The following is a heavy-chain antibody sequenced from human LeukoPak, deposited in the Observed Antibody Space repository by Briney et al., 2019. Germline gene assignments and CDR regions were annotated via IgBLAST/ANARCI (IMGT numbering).Heavy chain of an antibody. CDR2: IRYDGSNK. J-gene: IGHJ4*02. CDR3: ARDREYCSGGSCYPGGYFDY. V-gene: IGHV3-33*01. CDR1: GFTFSSYG. Sequence: PGGSLRLSCAATGFTFSSYGMHWVRQAPGKGLEWVAVIRYDGSNKYYADSVKGRFTISRDNSKNTLYLQMNSLRAEDTAVYYCARDREYCSGGSCYPGGYFDYWGQGTLVTVSS. D-gene: IGHD2-15*01.